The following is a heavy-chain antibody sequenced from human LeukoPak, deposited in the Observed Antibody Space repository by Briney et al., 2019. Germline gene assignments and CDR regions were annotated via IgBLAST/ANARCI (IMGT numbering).Heavy chain of an antibody. CDR1: GTFVSSDY. CDR3: ARSVSAAGPYYFDY. D-gene: IGHD6-13*01. CDR2: IHYGGST. V-gene: IGHV4-59*02. J-gene: IGHJ4*02. Sequence: HSETLSLTCTVSGTFVSSDYWSWIRQPPGKGLECIGYIHYGGSTNYNPSLKSRVTMSVDMSRSHFSLKVSSVTAADTAVYYCARSVSAAGPYYFDYWGQGILVTVSS.